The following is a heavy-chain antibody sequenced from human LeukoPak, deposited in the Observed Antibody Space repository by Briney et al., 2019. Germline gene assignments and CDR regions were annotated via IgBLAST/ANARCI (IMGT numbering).Heavy chain of an antibody. V-gene: IGHV3-48*01. J-gene: IGHJ4*02. CDR3: ATALGYCSSTSCRVYFDY. Sequence: KPGGSLRLSCAASGFTFSNAWMSWVRQAPGKGLEWVSYISSSSSTIYYADSVKGRFTISRDNAKNSLYLQMNSLRAEDTAVYYCATALGYCSSTSCRVYFDYWGQGTLVTVSS. CDR2: ISSSSSTI. CDR1: GFTFSNAW. D-gene: IGHD2-2*01.